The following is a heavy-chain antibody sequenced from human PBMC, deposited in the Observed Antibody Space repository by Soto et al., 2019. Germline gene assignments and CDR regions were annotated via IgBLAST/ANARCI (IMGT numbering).Heavy chain of an antibody. V-gene: IGHV4-31*03. Sequence: QVQLQESGPGLVKPSQTLSLTCTVSGGSISTGGYYWSWIRQHPGRGLEWIGYIYHSGMTFSNPSHQSRVTISIETSETQFSLKLSSVTAADTAVYYCATVRWELHDAFDIWGHGTMVSVSS. CDR3: ATVRWELHDAFDI. CDR2: IYHSGMT. CDR1: GGSISTGGYY. D-gene: IGHD4-17*01. J-gene: IGHJ3*02.